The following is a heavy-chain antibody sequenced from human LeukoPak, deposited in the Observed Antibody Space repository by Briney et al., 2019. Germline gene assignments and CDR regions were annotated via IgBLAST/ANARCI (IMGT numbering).Heavy chain of an antibody. CDR2: ISSSSSYI. CDR3: ARALRRYYDSSGYGY. J-gene: IGHJ4*02. CDR1: GFTFSSYS. Sequence: KSGGSLRLSCAASGFTFSSYSMNWVRQAPGKGLERVSSISSSSSYIYYADSVKGRFTISRDNAKNSLYLQMNSLRAEDTAVYYCARALRRYYDSSGYGYWGQGTLVTVSS. V-gene: IGHV3-21*01. D-gene: IGHD3-22*01.